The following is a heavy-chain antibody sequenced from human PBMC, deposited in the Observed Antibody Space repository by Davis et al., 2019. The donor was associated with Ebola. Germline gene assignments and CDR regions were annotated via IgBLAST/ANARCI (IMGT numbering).Heavy chain of an antibody. CDR2: IIPIFGTA. CDR3: AVRTIAAPPSYWYFDL. Sequence: SVKVSCKASGGTFSSYATSWVRQAPGQGPEWMGGIIPIFGTANYAQKFQGRVTITADESTSTAYMELSSLRSEDTAVYYCAVRTIAAPPSYWYFDLWGRGTLVTVSS. V-gene: IGHV1-69*13. D-gene: IGHD6-6*01. CDR1: GGTFSSYA. J-gene: IGHJ2*01.